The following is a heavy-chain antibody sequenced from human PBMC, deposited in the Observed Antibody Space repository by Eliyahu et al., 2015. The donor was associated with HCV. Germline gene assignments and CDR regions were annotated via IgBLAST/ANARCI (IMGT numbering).Heavy chain of an antibody. V-gene: IGHV4-59*01. CDR2: IHYSGST. Sequence: QVQLQESGPGLVKPSETLSLTCTVSGGSIPTYYWSWIRQPPGKGLEWIGYIHYSGSTNHNPSLKSRVTISVDTSKNQFSLNLTSVTAADTAVYYCASGGGGIAVAGTGGWFDPWGQGTLVTVSS. D-gene: IGHD6-19*01. J-gene: IGHJ5*02. CDR3: ASGGGGIAVAGTGGWFDP. CDR1: GGSIPTYY.